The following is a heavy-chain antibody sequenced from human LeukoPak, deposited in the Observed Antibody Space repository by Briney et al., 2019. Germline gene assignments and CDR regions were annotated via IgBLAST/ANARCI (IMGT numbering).Heavy chain of an antibody. D-gene: IGHD6-13*01. V-gene: IGHV3-23*01. CDR1: LFSLSTYA. CDR3: AKDLEQLDYFDY. CDR2: ISGSGGST. Sequence: PGGSLRLSCAASLFSLSTYAMSWVRQAPDTGLEWVSSISGSGGSTYYADSVKGRFTISRDNSKNTLFLHMNSLRAEDTAVYYCAKDLEQLDYFDYWGQGTLVTVSS. J-gene: IGHJ4*02.